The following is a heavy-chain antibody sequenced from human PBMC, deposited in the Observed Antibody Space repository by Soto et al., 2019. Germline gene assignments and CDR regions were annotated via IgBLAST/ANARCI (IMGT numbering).Heavy chain of an antibody. J-gene: IGHJ4*02. D-gene: IGHD3-10*02. CDR2: ISAYNGNT. CDR3: PRYRPKGYVRGGSIDY. Sequence: ASVNVSCKASGYTFTSYGISWVRQAPGQGLEWMGWISAYNGNTNYAQKLQGRVTMTTDTSTSTAYMELRSLRSDDTAVYYCPRYRPKGYVRGGSIDYWGQGILVSVSS. CDR1: GYTFTSYG. V-gene: IGHV1-18*01.